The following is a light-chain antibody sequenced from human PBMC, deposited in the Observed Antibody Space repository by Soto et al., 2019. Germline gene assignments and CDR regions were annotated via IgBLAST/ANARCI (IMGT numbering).Light chain of an antibody. CDR1: QSVSSY. CDR2: DAS. J-gene: IGKJ4*01. CDR3: QQRSNWPLT. V-gene: IGKV3-11*01. Sequence: EIVLTQSPATLSLSPGERATLSCRASQSVSSYLAWYQQKPGQAPRLLIYDASNRATGIPARFSGSGSGTDFTLTISSLEPEDFAVSYCQQRSNWPLTFVGGTKVEI.